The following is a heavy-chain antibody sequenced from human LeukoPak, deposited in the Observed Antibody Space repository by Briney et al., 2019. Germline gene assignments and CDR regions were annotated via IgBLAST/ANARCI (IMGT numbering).Heavy chain of an antibody. CDR2: IYSGGST. CDR3: ARDNPRGADYYYYYYMDV. CDR1: GFTVSSNY. J-gene: IGHJ6*03. Sequence: PGGSLRLSCAASGFTVSSNYMSWVRQAPGKGLEWVSVIYSGGSTYYADSVKGRFTISRDNSKNTLYLQMNSLRAEDTAVYYCARDNPRGADYYYYYYMDVWGKGTTVTGSS. D-gene: IGHD3-10*01. V-gene: IGHV3-66*02.